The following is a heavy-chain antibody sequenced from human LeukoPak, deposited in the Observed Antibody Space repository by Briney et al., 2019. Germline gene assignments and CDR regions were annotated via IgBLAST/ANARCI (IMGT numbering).Heavy chain of an antibody. CDR1: GGSISSSSYY. V-gene: IGHV4-39*07. D-gene: IGHD3-3*01. Sequence: SETLSLTCTVSGGSISSSSYYWGWIRQPPGKGLEWIGSIYYSGSTYYNPSLKSRVTISVDTSKNQFSLKLSSVTAADTAVYYCARGPPPYYDFWSGYYDYYYMDVWGKGTTVTVSS. J-gene: IGHJ6*03. CDR2: IYYSGST. CDR3: ARGPPPYYDFWSGYYDYYYMDV.